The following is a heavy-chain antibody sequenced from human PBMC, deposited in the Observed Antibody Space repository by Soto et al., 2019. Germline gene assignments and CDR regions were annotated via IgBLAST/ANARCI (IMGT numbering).Heavy chain of an antibody. CDR3: AKDDSGYDLRPDAFDI. D-gene: IGHD5-12*01. CDR2: ISGSGGST. CDR1: GFTFSSYA. J-gene: IGHJ3*02. Sequence: EVQLLESGGGLVQPGGSLRLSCAASGFTFSSYAMSWVRQAPGKGLEGVSAISGSGGSTYYADSVKGRFTISRDNSKNTLYLQMTSLRAEDTAVYYCAKDDSGYDLRPDAFDIWGQGTMVTVSS. V-gene: IGHV3-23*01.